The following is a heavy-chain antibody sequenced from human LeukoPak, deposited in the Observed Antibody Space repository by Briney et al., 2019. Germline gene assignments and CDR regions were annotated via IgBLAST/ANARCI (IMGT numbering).Heavy chain of an antibody. CDR3: ARNPRLSSGYYTGWFDP. CDR1: GGTFSSYA. D-gene: IGHD3-22*01. J-gene: IGHJ5*02. Sequence: GASVKVSCKASGGTFSSYAISWVRQAPGQGLEWMGGIIPIFGTANYAQKFQGRVTITADESTSTAYMELSSLRSEDTAVYYCARNPRLSSGYYTGWFDPWGQGTLVTVSS. CDR2: IIPIFGTA. V-gene: IGHV1-69*13.